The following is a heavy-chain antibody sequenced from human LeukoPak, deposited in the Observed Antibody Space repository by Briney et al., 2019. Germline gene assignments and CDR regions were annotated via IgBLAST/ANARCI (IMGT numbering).Heavy chain of an antibody. D-gene: IGHD3-10*01. CDR2: INQDGSEK. CDR1: KFTFSVYW. V-gene: IGHV3-7*05. CDR3: ARSHRSFASGSGDY. J-gene: IGHJ4*02. Sequence: GGSLRLSCAASKFTFSVYWMSWVRQAPGKGLEWVANINQDGSEKYYVDSVKGRFSISRDNAKNPLFLQMNSLRDEDTAVYFCARSHRSFASGSGDYWGQGTLVTVSS.